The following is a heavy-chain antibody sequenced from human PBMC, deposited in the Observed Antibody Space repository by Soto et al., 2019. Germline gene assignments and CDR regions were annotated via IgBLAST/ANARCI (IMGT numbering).Heavy chain of an antibody. V-gene: IGHV3-23*01. D-gene: IGHD3-10*01. CDR2: ISPNGGTT. CDR1: GFSFSNYA. Sequence: VGSLRLSCAASGFSFSNYATSWVRQTPGKGPEWVSTISPNGGTTFYADSVKGRFTISRDNSKNTLFLQMDSLRAEDTAIYYCAKYYFVSGSYYNHFDYWGQGTLVTVSS. CDR3: AKYYFVSGSYYNHFDY. J-gene: IGHJ4*02.